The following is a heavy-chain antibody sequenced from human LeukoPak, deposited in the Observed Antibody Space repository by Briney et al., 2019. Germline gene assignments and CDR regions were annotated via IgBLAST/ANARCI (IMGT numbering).Heavy chain of an antibody. D-gene: IGHD6-19*01. CDR1: GYTFTNYG. V-gene: IGHV1-18*01. Sequence: ASVKVSCKASGYTFTNYGITWVRQAPGQGLEWMGWISTYNGNTNYAQRLQGRVTMTTDTSTSTAYMELRSLTSDDTAVYYCAGDWLVGSGSPRSSDPWGQGTLVTVSS. CDR2: ISTYNGNT. J-gene: IGHJ5*02. CDR3: AGDWLVGSGSPRSSDP.